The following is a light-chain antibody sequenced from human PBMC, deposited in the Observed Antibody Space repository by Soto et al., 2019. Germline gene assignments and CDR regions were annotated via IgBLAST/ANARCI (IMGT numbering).Light chain of an antibody. Sequence: IENTQSPSSLSASVGDRVTITFRASQSISSYLNWYQQKPGKAPKLLIYAASSLQSGVPSRFSGSGSGTDFTLTISSLQPEDFATYYCQQSYSTPITLGQRTRLEI. J-gene: IGKJ5*01. CDR3: QQSYSTPIT. CDR2: AAS. V-gene: IGKV1-39*01. CDR1: QSISSY.